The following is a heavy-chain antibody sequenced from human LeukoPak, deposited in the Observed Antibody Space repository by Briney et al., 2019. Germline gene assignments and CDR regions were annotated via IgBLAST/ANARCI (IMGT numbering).Heavy chain of an antibody. D-gene: IGHD3-10*01. V-gene: IGHV1-8*01. J-gene: IGHJ6*02. Sequence: ASVKVSCKASGYTFTSYDINWVRQATGQGLEWMGWMSPNSGNTGYAQKFQGRVTMTRNTSISTAYMELGSLRSEDTAVYYCARGRSTMVRGRRYYYGMDVWGQGTTVTVSS. CDR1: GYTFTSYD. CDR3: ARGRSTMVRGRRYYYGMDV. CDR2: MSPNSGNT.